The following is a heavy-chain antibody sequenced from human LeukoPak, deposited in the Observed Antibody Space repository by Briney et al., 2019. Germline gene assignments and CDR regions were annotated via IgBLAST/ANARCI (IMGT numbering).Heavy chain of an antibody. CDR3: ARGPVVVFYSAFDP. Sequence: PSQTLSLTCAVSGDSVSTGGYSWSWVRQPPGKGLEWIGHIFHSGSTYYTPSLKSRVTMSVDRSKNNFSLKLSSVTAADTAVYYCARGPVVVFYSAFDPWGQGTLVTVSS. J-gene: IGHJ5*02. V-gene: IGHV4-30-2*01. CDR2: IFHSGST. D-gene: IGHD2-2*01. CDR1: GDSVSTGGYS.